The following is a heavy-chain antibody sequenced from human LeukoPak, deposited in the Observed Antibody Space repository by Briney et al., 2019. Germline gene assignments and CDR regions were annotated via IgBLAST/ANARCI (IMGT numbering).Heavy chain of an antibody. J-gene: IGHJ4*02. D-gene: IGHD5-24*01. CDR1: GYTFTSYG. CDR2: ISAYNGNT. Sequence: SVKVSCKASGYTFTSYGVSWVRQALGQGLEWMGWISAYNGNTNYAQKLQGRVTMTTDTSTSTAYMELRSLRSDDTAVYYCARENRWRHGYNYGDYWGPGTLVTVSS. V-gene: IGHV1-18*01. CDR3: ARENRWRHGYNYGDY.